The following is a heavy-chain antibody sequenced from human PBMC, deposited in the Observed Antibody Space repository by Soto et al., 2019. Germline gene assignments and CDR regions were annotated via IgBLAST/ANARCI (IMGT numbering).Heavy chain of an antibody. V-gene: IGHV4-30-4*02. CDR3: ARSGLYYGSGSYYNGIDY. CDR2: IYYSGST. D-gene: IGHD3-10*01. CDR1: GGSISSGDYY. J-gene: IGHJ4*02. Sequence: PSETLSLTCTVSGGSISSGDYYWSWIRQPPGKGLEWIGYIYYSGSTYYNPSLKSRVTISVDTSKNQFSLKLSSVTAADTAVYYCARSGLYYGSGSYYNGIDYWGQGTLVTVSS.